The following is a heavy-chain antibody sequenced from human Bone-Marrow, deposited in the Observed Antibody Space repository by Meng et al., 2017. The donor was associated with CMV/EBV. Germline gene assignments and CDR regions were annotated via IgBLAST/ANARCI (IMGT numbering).Heavy chain of an antibody. J-gene: IGHJ4*02. CDR3: ARHFDGAGFLAWYFDY. CDR2: IYPGDSET. V-gene: IGHV5-51*01. Sequence: GESLKISCKASAYSFTNYWIGWVRQMPGKGLEWVGIIYPGDSETKYSPSFEGQVTISVDKSIDTAYLQWSSLKASDTAIYYCARHFDGAGFLAWYFDYWGQGTLVTVSS. D-gene: IGHD3-3*01. CDR1: AYSFTNYW.